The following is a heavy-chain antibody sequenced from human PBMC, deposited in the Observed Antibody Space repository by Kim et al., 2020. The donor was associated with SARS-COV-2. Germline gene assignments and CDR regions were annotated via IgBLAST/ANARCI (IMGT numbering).Heavy chain of an antibody. D-gene: IGHD1-26*01. CDR2: IYYSGST. CDR1: GGSISSYY. V-gene: IGHV4-59*01. CDR3: ARFRRGATYYFDY. J-gene: IGHJ4*02. Sequence: SETLSLTCTVSGGSISSYYWSWIRQPPGKGLEWIGYIYYSGSTNYNPSLKSRVTISVDTSNNQFSLNLSSVTAADTAVYYCARFRRGATYYFDYWGQGTLVTVSS.